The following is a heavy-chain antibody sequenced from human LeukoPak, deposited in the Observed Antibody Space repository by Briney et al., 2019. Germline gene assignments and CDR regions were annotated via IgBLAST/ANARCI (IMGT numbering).Heavy chain of an antibody. CDR3: ARRAYMDV. CDR2: ISGSGEST. J-gene: IGHJ6*03. V-gene: IGHV3-23*01. CDR1: GFTFRSYG. Sequence: PGGSLRLSCAASGFTFRSYGMTWVRQAPGKGLEWVSTISGSGESTQYADSVKGRFTISRDNSKNTVYLDMNSLRAEDTAVYHCARRAYMDVWGKGTTVTISS.